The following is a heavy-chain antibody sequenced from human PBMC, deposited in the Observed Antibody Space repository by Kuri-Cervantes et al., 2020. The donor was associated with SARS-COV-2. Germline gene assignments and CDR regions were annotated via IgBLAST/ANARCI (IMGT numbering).Heavy chain of an antibody. V-gene: IGHV1-18*01. CDR2: ISAYNGNT. CDR3: ARGEGAAPDLDAFDI. CDR1: GYTFTSYG. J-gene: IGHJ3*02. D-gene: IGHD1-26*01. Sequence: ASVKVSCKASGYTFTSYGISWVRQAPGQGLEWMGWISAYNGNTNYAQKPQGRVTMTTDTSTSTAYMELRSLRSDDTAVYYCARGEGAAPDLDAFDIWGQGTMVTVSS.